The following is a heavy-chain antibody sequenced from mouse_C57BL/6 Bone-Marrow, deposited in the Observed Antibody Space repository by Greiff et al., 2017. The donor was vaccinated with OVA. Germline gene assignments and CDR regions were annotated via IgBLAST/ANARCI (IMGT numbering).Heavy chain of an antibody. CDR1: GFTFSDAW. D-gene: IGHD2-4*01. CDR3: TSDYDGDWFAY. CDR2: IRNKANNHAT. J-gene: IGHJ3*01. Sequence: EVKLMESGGGLVQPGGSMKLSCAASGFTFSDAWMDWVRQSPEKGLEWVAEIRNKANNHATYYAESVKGRFTISRDDSKSSVYLQMNSLRAEDTGIYYCTSDYDGDWFAYWGQGTLVTVSA. V-gene: IGHV6-6*01.